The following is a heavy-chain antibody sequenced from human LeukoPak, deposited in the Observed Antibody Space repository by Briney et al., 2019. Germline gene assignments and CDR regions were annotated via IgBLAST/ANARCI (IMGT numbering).Heavy chain of an antibody. V-gene: IGHV3-30*02. CDR2: IRYDGSEG. CDR3: AKDRITMIGDAFDI. D-gene: IGHD3-22*01. J-gene: IGHJ3*02. CDR1: GFTFSTYG. Sequence: AGGSLRLSCAASGFTFSTYGMHWVRQAPGKGLDWVAFIRYDGSEGYYADSVKDRFTVSRDNSKNRMYLQMNSLRAEDTAVYYCAKDRITMIGDAFDIWGQGTMVTVSS.